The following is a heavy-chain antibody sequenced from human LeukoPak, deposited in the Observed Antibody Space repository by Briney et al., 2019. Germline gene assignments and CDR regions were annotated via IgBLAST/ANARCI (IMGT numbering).Heavy chain of an antibody. CDR2: IIPILGIA. J-gene: IGHJ4*02. Sequence: SVKVSCKASGGTFSSYAISWVRQAPGQGLEWMGRIIPILGIANYAQKFQGRVTITADKSTSTAYMELSSLGSEDTAVYYCARDDSYGYDYWGQGTLVTVSS. D-gene: IGHD5-18*01. V-gene: IGHV1-69*04. CDR1: GGTFSSYA. CDR3: ARDDSYGYDY.